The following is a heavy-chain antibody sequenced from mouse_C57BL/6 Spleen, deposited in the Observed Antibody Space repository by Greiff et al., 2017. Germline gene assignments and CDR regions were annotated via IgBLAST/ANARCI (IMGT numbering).Heavy chain of an antibody. D-gene: IGHD2-1*01. J-gene: IGHJ4*01. Sequence: QVQLQQPGAELVMPGASVKLSCKASGYTFTSYWMHWVKQRPGQGLEWIGEIDPSDSYTNYNQKFKGKSTLTVDKSSSTAYMQLSSLTSEDSAVYYCASSGNRYAMDYWGQGTSVTVSS. CDR1: GYTFTSYW. CDR2: IDPSDSYT. V-gene: IGHV1-69*01. CDR3: ASSGNRYAMDY.